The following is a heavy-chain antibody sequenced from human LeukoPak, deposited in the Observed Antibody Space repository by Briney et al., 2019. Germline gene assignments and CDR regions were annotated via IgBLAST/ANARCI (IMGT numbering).Heavy chain of an antibody. Sequence: SETLSLTCAVYGGSFSGYYWSWIRQPPGKGLEWIGEISHSGSTNYNPSLKSRVTISVDTSRNQFSLKLSSVTAADTAVYYCARYGGNSNYWGQGTLVTVSS. V-gene: IGHV4-34*01. D-gene: IGHD4-23*01. J-gene: IGHJ4*02. CDR1: GGSFSGYY. CDR3: ARYGGNSNY. CDR2: ISHSGST.